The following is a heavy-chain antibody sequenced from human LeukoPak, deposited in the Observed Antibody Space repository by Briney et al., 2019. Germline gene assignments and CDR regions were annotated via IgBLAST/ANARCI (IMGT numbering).Heavy chain of an antibody. CDR3: ARGPSAYCSGGSCYSGSAWFDP. Sequence: ASVKVSCKASGYTFSNYGISWVRQAPGQGLEWMGWISVYNGNTRYAQKLQGRVTMTTDTSTSTGYMELSSLRSEDTAVYYCARGPSAYCSGGSCYSGSAWFDPWGQGTLVTVSS. V-gene: IGHV1-18*01. J-gene: IGHJ5*02. D-gene: IGHD2-15*01. CDR1: GYTFSNYG. CDR2: ISVYNGNT.